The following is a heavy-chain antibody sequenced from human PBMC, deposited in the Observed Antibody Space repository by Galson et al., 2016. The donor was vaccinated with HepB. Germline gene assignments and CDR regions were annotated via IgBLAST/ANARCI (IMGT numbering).Heavy chain of an antibody. CDR1: GLTFSSYW. CDR3: ARSGNYYGSGSYYSN. D-gene: IGHD3-10*01. V-gene: IGHV3-74*03. CDR2: INRDGRTT. Sequence: SLRLSCAASGLTFSSYWMHWVRQAPGKGLVWVLRINRDGRTTTYADSVKGRFSISRDNARNTLYLQMDSLRVEDTAVYYCARSGNYYGSGSYYSNWGQGSLVTVSS. J-gene: IGHJ4*02.